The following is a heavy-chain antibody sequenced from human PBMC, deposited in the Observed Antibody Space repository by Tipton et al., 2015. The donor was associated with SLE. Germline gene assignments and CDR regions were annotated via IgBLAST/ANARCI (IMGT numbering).Heavy chain of an antibody. CDR3: VNREAAAGKKYFQY. J-gene: IGHJ1*01. CDR2: INSDGSST. Sequence: GSLRLSCAASGFTFSSYWMHWVRQAPGKGLVWVSRINSDGSSTSYADSVKGRSTISRDNAKNTLYLQVNSLRAEDTAVYYCVNREAAAGKKYFQYWGQGTLVTVSS. V-gene: IGHV3-74*01. CDR1: GFTFSSYW. D-gene: IGHD6-13*01.